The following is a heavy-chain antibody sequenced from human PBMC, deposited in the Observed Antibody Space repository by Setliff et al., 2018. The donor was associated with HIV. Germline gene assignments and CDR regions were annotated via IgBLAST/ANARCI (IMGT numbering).Heavy chain of an antibody. CDR1: GGSISSSSYY. J-gene: IGHJ6*03. V-gene: IGHV4-39*01. CDR2: IYYSGST. CDR3: ARGRDGELFTREGNYYYFIDV. Sequence: SETLSLTCTVSGGSISSSSYYWGWIRQPPGKGLEWIGSIYYSGSTYYNPSLKSRVTISVDTSKNQFSLKLSSVTAADTAVYYCARGRDGELFTREGNYYYFIDVWGKGTTVTVSS. D-gene: IGHD3-10*01.